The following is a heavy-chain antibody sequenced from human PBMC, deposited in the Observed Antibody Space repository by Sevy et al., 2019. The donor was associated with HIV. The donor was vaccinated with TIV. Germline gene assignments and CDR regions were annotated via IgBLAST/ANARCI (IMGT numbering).Heavy chain of an antibody. Sequence: GGSLRLSCAASGFSFSNYAMHWVRQSPGKGLEWMAMISYDGINKDYADSVKGRFTLSRDNSKNTLFLQMNSLRAEDTALYYWLIDLPHLLPWELSRGSDYWGQGTLVTVSS. CDR2: ISYDGINK. CDR3: LIDLPHLLPWELSRGSDY. V-gene: IGHV3-30*04. D-gene: IGHD1-26*01. CDR1: GFSFSNYA. J-gene: IGHJ4*02.